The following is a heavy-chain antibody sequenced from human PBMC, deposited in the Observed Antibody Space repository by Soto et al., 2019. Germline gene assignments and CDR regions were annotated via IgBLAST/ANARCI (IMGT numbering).Heavy chain of an antibody. D-gene: IGHD2-2*01. Sequence: GPTLVNPTQTLTLTCTFSGFSITGNGEGVGWIRQPPGKALEWLALIYWADDKRYSPSLRNRLTITLDNSKDQVILTMTDMGPADTATYYCAHGYVQLLATFHYFDSWGQGTQVTVSS. CDR3: AHGYVQLLATFHYFDS. CDR2: IYWADDK. J-gene: IGHJ4*02. CDR1: GFSITGNGEG. V-gene: IGHV2-5*02.